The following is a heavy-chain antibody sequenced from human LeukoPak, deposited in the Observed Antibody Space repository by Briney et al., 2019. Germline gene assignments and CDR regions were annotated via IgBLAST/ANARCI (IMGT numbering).Heavy chain of an antibody. J-gene: IGHJ4*02. Sequence: SETLSLTCAVYGGSFSDHYWSWIRQPPGRGLEWIGEINHNGSTNYNPSLKSRVTMSQDRSKSQFSLKLSSVTAADTAVYYCARLYMSVSYMSSDWGQGTPVTVSS. CDR2: INHNGST. CDR3: ARLYMSVSYMSSD. CDR1: GGSFSDHY. D-gene: IGHD5/OR15-5a*01. V-gene: IGHV4-34*01.